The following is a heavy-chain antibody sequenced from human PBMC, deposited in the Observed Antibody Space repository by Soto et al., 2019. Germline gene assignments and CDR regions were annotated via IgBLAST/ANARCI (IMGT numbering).Heavy chain of an antibody. V-gene: IGHV3-66*01. Sequence: PGGSLRLPCAASGFTVSSNYMSWVRQAPGKGLEWVSLIYTDSRTYYADSVKGRFTISRDNSKNTLYLQMNSLRAEDTAVYYCVKTTAFDIWGQGTMVTVSS. J-gene: IGHJ3*02. D-gene: IGHD1-1*01. CDR1: GFTVSSNY. CDR3: VKTTAFDI. CDR2: IYTDSRT.